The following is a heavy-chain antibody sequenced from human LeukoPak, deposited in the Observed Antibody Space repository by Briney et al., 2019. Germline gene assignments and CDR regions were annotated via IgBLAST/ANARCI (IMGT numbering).Heavy chain of an antibody. CDR1: GFTFNIHG. V-gene: IGHV3-23*01. D-gene: IGHD6-13*01. CDR2: ISPSGDIP. CDR3: ARAGPSSSWHQFDY. Sequence: GGTLRLSCAASGFTFNIHGMNWVRQAPGKGLEWVSGISPSGDIPYYADSVKGRFTISRDNSKNTLYLQMNRLRAEDTAVYYCARAGPSSSWHQFDYWGQGTLVTVSS. J-gene: IGHJ4*02.